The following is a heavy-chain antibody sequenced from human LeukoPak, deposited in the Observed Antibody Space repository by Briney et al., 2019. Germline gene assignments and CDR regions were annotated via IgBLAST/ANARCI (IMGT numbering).Heavy chain of an antibody. CDR3: ARGDVVATALDP. D-gene: IGHD5-12*01. CDR1: GGSISTYY. V-gene: IGHV4-59*08. CDR2: IYYSGST. J-gene: IGHJ5*02. Sequence: KPSETLSLTCTVSGGSISTYYWNWIRQPPGKGLEWIGYIYYSGSTKYNPSLKTRVTISVDTSKNQFSLKLSSVTAADTAVYYCARGDVVATALDPWGQGTLVTVSS.